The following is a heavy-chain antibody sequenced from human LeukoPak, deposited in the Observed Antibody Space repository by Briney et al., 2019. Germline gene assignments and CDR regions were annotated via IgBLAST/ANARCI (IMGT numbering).Heavy chain of an antibody. D-gene: IGHD3-10*01. Sequence: GVSLRLSCAASGFTFSSYSMKWVRQAPGKGLEGVSYISSSSSTIYYADSVKGRFTISRDNAKNSLYLQMNSLRAEDTAVYYCARDPGGDAFDIWGQGTMVTVSS. V-gene: IGHV3-48*01. CDR1: GFTFSSYS. J-gene: IGHJ3*02. CDR3: ARDPGGDAFDI. CDR2: ISSSSSTI.